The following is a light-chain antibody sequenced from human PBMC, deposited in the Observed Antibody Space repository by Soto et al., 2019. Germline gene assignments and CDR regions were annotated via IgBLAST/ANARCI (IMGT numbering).Light chain of an antibody. CDR3: SSYAGSNNVV. V-gene: IGLV2-8*01. Sequence: QSALTQPPSASGSPGQSVTISCTGTSSDVGGYNYVSWYQQHPGNAPQLMIYDVSKRPSGVPDRFSGSKSGNTASLTVSGLQAEDEADYYCSSYAGSNNVVFGGGTKLTVL. CDR1: SSDVGGYNY. CDR2: DVS. J-gene: IGLJ2*01.